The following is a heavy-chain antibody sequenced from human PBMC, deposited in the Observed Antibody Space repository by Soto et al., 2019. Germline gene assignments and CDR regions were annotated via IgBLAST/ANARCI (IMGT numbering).Heavy chain of an antibody. Sequence: QVQLVQSGAEVKKPGSSVKVSCKASGGTFSSYAISWVRQAPGQGLEWMGGIIPIFGTANYAQKFQGRVTITADKSTSTAYMELSSLRSEDTAVYYCARGKDDFWSGWGRFDAFDIWGQGTMVTVSS. J-gene: IGHJ3*02. CDR1: GGTFSSYA. CDR3: ARGKDDFWSGWGRFDAFDI. D-gene: IGHD3-3*01. CDR2: IIPIFGTA. V-gene: IGHV1-69*06.